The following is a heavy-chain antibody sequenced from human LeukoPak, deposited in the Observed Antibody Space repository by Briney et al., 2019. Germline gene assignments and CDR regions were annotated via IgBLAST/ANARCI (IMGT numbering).Heavy chain of an antibody. CDR2: INPSGGST. D-gene: IGHD2-15*01. V-gene: IGHV1-46*01. CDR3: ASGYCSGGSCYSLDY. Sequence: ASVKVSCKASGYTFTSYYMHWVRQAPAQGLEWMGVINPSGGSTSYAQKFQGRVTMTRDTSTSKVYMELSSLRSEDTAVYYCASGYCSGGSCYSLDYWGQGTLVTVSS. CDR1: GYTFTSYY. J-gene: IGHJ4*02.